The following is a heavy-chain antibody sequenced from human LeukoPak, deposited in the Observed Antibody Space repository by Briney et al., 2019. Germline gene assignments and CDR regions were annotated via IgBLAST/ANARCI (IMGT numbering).Heavy chain of an antibody. CDR1: GYTLTELS. V-gene: IGHV1-24*01. CDR2: FDPEDGET. D-gene: IGHD1-7*01. Sequence: ASVKVSCKVSGYTLTELSMHWVRQAPGKGLEWMGGFDPEDGETIYAQKFQGRVTMTEDTSTDTAYKELSSLRSEDTAVYYCATGKLELSLRYYYYGMDVWGQGTTVTVSS. CDR3: ATGKLELSLRYYYYGMDV. J-gene: IGHJ6*02.